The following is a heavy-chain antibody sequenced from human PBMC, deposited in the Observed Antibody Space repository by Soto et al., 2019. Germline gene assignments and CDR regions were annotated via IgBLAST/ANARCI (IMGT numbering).Heavy chain of an antibody. CDR3: VSEGRGVIDD. Sequence: ASETVSYKASLYTFTNHGISWVRQAPGQGLEGMGWISAYNGNTNYAQQPQGRVTMTTDTSTSKAHMELRSLRSDDTAHDYCVSEGRGVIDDWGQGTLVTVSS. D-gene: IGHD3-10*01. CDR1: LYTFTNHG. CDR2: ISAYNGNT. J-gene: IGHJ4*02. V-gene: IGHV1-18*01.